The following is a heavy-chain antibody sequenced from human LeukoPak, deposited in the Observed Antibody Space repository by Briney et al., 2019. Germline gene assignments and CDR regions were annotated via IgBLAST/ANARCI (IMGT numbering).Heavy chain of an antibody. J-gene: IGHJ6*04. Sequence: PSETLSLACTVSGGSISSYYWSWIRQPAGKGLEWIGRIYTSGSTNYNPSLKSRVTMSVDTSKNQFSLKLSSVTAADTAVYYCARDRYYYDSSGLLSGDVWGKGTTVTISS. D-gene: IGHD3-22*01. V-gene: IGHV4-4*07. CDR1: GGSISSYY. CDR3: ARDRYYYDSSGLLSGDV. CDR2: IYTSGST.